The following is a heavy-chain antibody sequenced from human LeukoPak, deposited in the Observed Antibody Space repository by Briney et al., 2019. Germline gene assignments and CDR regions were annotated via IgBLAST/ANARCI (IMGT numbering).Heavy chain of an antibody. J-gene: IGHJ4*02. D-gene: IGHD4-17*01. CDR2: IHFSGYT. CDR1: GGSISSYY. V-gene: IGHV4-30-4*01. Sequence: SETLSLTCTVSGGSISSYYWSWIRQPPGKGLEWVGYIHFSGYTYYNPSLRSRVSISIDTSKNRFSLNLNSVTAADTAVYYCTRVANGDYFDFWGQGTLVTVSS. CDR3: TRVANGDYFDF.